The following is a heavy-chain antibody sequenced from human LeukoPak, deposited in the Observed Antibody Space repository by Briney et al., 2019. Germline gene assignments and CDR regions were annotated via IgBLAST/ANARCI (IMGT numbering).Heavy chain of an antibody. Sequence: SETLSLTCTVSGGSISSGGYYWSWIRQHPGKGLEWIGYIYYSGSTYYNPSLKSRVTISVDTSKNQFSLKLSSVTAADTAVYYCARAPYYYDSSGYYRKEYYFDYWGQGTLVTVSS. D-gene: IGHD3-22*01. CDR3: ARAPYYYDSSGYYRKEYYFDY. CDR1: GGSISSGGYY. J-gene: IGHJ4*02. CDR2: IYYSGST. V-gene: IGHV4-31*03.